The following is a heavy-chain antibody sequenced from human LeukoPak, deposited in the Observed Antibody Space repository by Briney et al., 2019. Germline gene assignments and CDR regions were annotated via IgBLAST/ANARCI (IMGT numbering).Heavy chain of an antibody. CDR3: ARDRIEWLDAFDY. V-gene: IGHV4-39*07. D-gene: IGHD6-19*01. CDR2: IYYSGRT. CDR1: GGSINSSRYF. Sequence: SETLSLTCPVSGGSINSSRYFWGWIRQTPGKGLEWIGNIYYSGRTFYNPSLKSRVTISVDTSKSQFSLKLSSVTAADTAVYYCARDRIEWLDAFDYWGQGTLVTVSS. J-gene: IGHJ4*02.